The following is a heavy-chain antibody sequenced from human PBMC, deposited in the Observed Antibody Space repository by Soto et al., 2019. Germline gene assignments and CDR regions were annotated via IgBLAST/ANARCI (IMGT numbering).Heavy chain of an antibody. Sequence: PSETLSLTCTVSGGSISSSSYYLGWIRQPPGKGLEWIGSIYYSWSTYYNPSLKSRVTISVDTSKNQFSLKLSSVTAADTAVYYCARNGDSSGYYTDYWGQGTRVTVSS. D-gene: IGHD3-22*01. V-gene: IGHV4-39*01. CDR1: GGSISSSSYY. J-gene: IGHJ4*02. CDR3: ARNGDSSGYYTDY. CDR2: IYYSWST.